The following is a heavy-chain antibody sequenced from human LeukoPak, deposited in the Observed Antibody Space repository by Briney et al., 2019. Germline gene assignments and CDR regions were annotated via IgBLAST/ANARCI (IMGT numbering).Heavy chain of an antibody. CDR1: GFTVSSNY. Sequence: GGSLRLSCAASGFTVSSNYMSWVRQAPGKGLEWVSVIYSGGSTYYADSVKGRFTISRDNSKNTLYLQMNSLRAEDTAVYYCARASILRYFDWLHGPFDYWGQGTLVTVSS. J-gene: IGHJ4*02. CDR2: IYSGGST. CDR3: ARASILRYFDWLHGPFDY. D-gene: IGHD3-9*01. V-gene: IGHV3-66*01.